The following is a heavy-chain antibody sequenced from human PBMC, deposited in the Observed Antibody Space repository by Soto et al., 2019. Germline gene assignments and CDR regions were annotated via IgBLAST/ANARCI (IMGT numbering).Heavy chain of an antibody. CDR3: VRGSYCSGGSCYHYYYYYMDV. V-gene: IGHV3-23*01. J-gene: IGHJ6*03. CDR2: ISGSGGST. D-gene: IGHD2-15*01. CDR1: GFTFSSYA. Sequence: RGSLRLSCAASGFTFSSYAMSWVRQAPGKGLECVSAISGSGGSTYYADSVKGGFTISRDNSKNTLYLQMNSLRAEDTAVYYWVRGSYCSGGSCYHYYYYYMDVWGKGTTVTVSS.